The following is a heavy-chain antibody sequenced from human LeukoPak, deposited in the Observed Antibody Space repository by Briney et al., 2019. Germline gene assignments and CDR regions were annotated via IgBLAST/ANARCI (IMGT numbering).Heavy chain of an antibody. CDR1: GFTFSSYG. V-gene: IGHV3-30*02. CDR2: IRYDGSNK. CDR3: ARDPLQWLVSPRWFDP. J-gene: IGHJ5*02. Sequence: PGGSLRLSCAASGFTFSSYGMHWVRQAPGKGLEWVAIIRYDGSNKYYADSVKGRFTISRDNSKNTLYLQMNSLRAEDTAVYYCARDPLQWLVSPRWFDPWGQGTLVTVSS. D-gene: IGHD6-19*01.